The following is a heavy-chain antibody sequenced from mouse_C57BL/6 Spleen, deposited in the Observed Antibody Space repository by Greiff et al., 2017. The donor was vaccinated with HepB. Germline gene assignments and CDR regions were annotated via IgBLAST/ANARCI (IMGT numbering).Heavy chain of an antibody. D-gene: IGHD1-1*01. J-gene: IGHJ4*01. CDR3: ARGITTVYAMDY. Sequence: VQLQQSGPELVKPGASVKISCKASGYAFSSSWMNWVKQRPGKGLEWIGRIYPGDGDTNYNGKFKGKATLTADKSSSTAYMQLSSLTSEDSAVYFCARGITTVYAMDYWGQGTSVTVSS. V-gene: IGHV1-82*01. CDR1: GYAFSSSW. CDR2: IYPGDGDT.